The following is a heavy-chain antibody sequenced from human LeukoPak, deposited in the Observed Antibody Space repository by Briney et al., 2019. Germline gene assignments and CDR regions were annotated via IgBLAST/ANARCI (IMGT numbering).Heavy chain of an antibody. J-gene: IGHJ4*02. Sequence: PGGSLRLSCAASGFTFSSYAMSWVRQAPGKGLEWVSAISGSGGSTCYADSVKGRFTISRDNSKNTLYLQMNSLRAEDTAVYYCATFSYSSSFGYFDYWGQGTLVTVSS. V-gene: IGHV3-23*01. CDR3: ATFSYSSSFGYFDY. D-gene: IGHD6-6*01. CDR1: GFTFSSYA. CDR2: ISGSGGST.